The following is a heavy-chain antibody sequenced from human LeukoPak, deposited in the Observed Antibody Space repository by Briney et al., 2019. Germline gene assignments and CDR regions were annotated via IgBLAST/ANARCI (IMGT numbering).Heavy chain of an antibody. CDR1: GFTFSSYS. CDR3: AKVPHRIAARLIFDY. D-gene: IGHD6-6*01. Sequence: PGGSLRLSCAASGFTFSSYSMNWVRQAPGKGLEWVSAISGSGGSTYYADSVKGRFTISRDNSKDTLYLQMNSLRAEDTAVYYCAKVPHRIAARLIFDYWGQGTLVTVSS. CDR2: ISGSGGST. J-gene: IGHJ4*02. V-gene: IGHV3-23*01.